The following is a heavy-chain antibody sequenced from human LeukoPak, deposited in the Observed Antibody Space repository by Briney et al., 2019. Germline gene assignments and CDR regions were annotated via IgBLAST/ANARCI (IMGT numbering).Heavy chain of an antibody. CDR1: GFTVSSNY. D-gene: IGHD6-19*01. J-gene: IGHJ2*01. V-gene: IGHV3-53*01. Sequence: GGSLRLSCAASGFTVSSNYMSWVRQAPGKGLEWVSVIYSGGSTYYADSVKGRFTISRDNSKNTLYLQMNSLRAEDTAVYYCARGYSSGWYGENFDLWGRGTLVTVSS. CDR2: IYSGGST. CDR3: ARGYSSGWYGENFDL.